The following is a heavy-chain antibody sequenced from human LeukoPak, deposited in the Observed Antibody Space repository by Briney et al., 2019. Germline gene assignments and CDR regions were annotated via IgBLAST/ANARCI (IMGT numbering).Heavy chain of an antibody. CDR1: GYIFTCLD. CDR2: MNPNNGKT. D-gene: IGHD2-8*02. CDR3: ARGHVSGGGLYYFNS. Sequence: ASVKVSCKASGYIFTCLDINWVRQAPGQGLEWMGWMNPNNGKTAYARKFQGRVTITRNTAITTAYMELSSLRSDDTAVYYCARGHVSGGGLYYFNSWGQGTLVTVSS. J-gene: IGHJ4*02. V-gene: IGHV1-8*03.